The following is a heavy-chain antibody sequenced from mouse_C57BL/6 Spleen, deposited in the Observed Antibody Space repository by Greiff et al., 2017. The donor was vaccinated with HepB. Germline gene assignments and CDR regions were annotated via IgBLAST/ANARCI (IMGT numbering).Heavy chain of an antibody. J-gene: IGHJ2*01. CDR1: GFTFSDYG. CDR2: ISSGSSTI. CDR3: ARPPLFDY. Sequence: EVKLMESGGGLVKPGGSLKLSCAASGFTFSDYGMHWVRQAPEKGLEWVAYISSGSSTIYYADTVKGRFTISRDNAKNTRFLQMTSLRSEETAMYYCARPPLFDYWGQGTTLTVSA. V-gene: IGHV5-17*01.